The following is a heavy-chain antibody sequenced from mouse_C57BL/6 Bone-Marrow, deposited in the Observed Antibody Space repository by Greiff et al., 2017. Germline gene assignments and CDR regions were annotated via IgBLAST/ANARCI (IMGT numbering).Heavy chain of an antibody. Sequence: QVQLQQPGAELVQPGASVKLSCKASGYTFTSYWMHWVKQRPGRGLEWIGRIDPNIGGTKYNEKFKSKATLPVDNNSSTAYMQLSSLTSEDSSVYDGAHGDYLDWYFAGWGTGTTVTVSS. V-gene: IGHV1-72*01. CDR1: GYTFTSYW. J-gene: IGHJ1*03. CDR3: AHGDYLDWYFAG. CDR2: IDPNIGGT. D-gene: IGHD2-13*01.